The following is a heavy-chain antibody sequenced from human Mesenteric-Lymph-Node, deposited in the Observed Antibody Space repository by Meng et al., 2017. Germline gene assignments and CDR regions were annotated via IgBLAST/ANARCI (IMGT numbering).Heavy chain of an antibody. D-gene: IGHD4-17*01. J-gene: IGHJ4*02. V-gene: IGHV3-20*04. CDR3: ARQGYYGDYVHY. Sequence: GESLKISCAASGFTFDDYGMSWVRQAPGKGLEWVSGINWNGGSTGYADSVKGRFTISRDNAKNSLYLQMNSLRAEDTAVYYCARQGYYGDYVHYWGQGTLVTVSS. CDR1: GFTFDDYG. CDR2: INWNGGST.